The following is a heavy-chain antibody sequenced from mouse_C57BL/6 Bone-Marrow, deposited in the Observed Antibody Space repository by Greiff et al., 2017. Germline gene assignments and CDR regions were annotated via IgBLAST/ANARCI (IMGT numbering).Heavy chain of an antibody. CDR1: GYSITSGYY. V-gene: IGHV3-6*01. D-gene: IGHD2-14*01. Sequence: EVKLMESGPGLVKPSQSLSLTCSVTGYSITSGYYWNWIRQVPGNKLEWMGYISYDGSNNYNPSLKNLISITRDTSKNQFFLKLNSVTTEDTATSYCARRGVRPYWYFDVWGTGTTVSVSS. CDR2: ISYDGSN. J-gene: IGHJ1*03. CDR3: ARRGVRPYWYFDV.